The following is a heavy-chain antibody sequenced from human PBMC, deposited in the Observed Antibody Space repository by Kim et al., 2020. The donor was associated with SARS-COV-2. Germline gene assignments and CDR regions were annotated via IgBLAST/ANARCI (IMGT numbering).Heavy chain of an antibody. J-gene: IGHJ1*01. CDR1: GGTFSSYD. V-gene: IGHV1-69*13. D-gene: IGHD3-9*01. CDR2: IIPIFGTA. CDR3: ARGGPPPGRGFDWLSEYFQH. Sequence: SVKVSCKASGGTFSSYDISWVRQAPGQGLEWMGRIIPIFGTANYAQKFQGRVTITADESMSTAYMELSSLRSEDTAVYYCARGGPPPGRGFDWLSEYFQHGGQGALGTVSS.